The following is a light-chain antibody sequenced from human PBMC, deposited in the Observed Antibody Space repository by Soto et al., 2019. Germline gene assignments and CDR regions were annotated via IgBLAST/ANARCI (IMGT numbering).Light chain of an antibody. CDR3: SSYTSSSTLEVV. CDR2: DVS. J-gene: IGLJ2*01. CDR1: SSDVGGYNY. V-gene: IGLV2-14*01. Sequence: QSALTQPASVSGSPGQSITISCTGTSSDVGGYNYVSWYQQHPGKAPKLMIYDVSNRPSGVSNRFSCSTSGNTASLTISGLQAEDEADDYCSSYTSSSTLEVVFGGGTQLTVL.